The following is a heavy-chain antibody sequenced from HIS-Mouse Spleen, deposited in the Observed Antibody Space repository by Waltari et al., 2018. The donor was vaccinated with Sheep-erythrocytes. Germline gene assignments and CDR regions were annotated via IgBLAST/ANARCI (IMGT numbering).Heavy chain of an antibody. V-gene: IGHV3-30*18. CDR2: ISYDGSNK. CDR3: AKGGFGGNSNDAFDI. Sequence: QVQLVESGGGVVQPGRSLRLSCAASGFTFSSYGMHWVRQAPGKGLEWVAVISYDGSNKYYADSVKGRFTISRDNSKNTLYLQMNSRRAEDTAVYYCAKGGFGGNSNDAFDIWGQGTMVTVSS. CDR1: GFTFSSYG. D-gene: IGHD3-16*01. J-gene: IGHJ3*02.